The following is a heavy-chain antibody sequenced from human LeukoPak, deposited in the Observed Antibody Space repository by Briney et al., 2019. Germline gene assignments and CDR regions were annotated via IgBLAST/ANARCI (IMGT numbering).Heavy chain of an antibody. D-gene: IGHD3-3*01. J-gene: IGHJ4*02. V-gene: IGHV1-69*06. CDR1: GGTFSSYA. Sequence: ASVKVSCKASGGTFSSYAISWVRQAPGQGLEWMGRIIPIFGAANYAQKFQGRVTITADKSTSTAYMELSSLRSEDTAVYYCARVTPHTILGVVIDWGQGTLVTVSS. CDR3: ARVTPHTILGVVID. CDR2: IIPIFGAA.